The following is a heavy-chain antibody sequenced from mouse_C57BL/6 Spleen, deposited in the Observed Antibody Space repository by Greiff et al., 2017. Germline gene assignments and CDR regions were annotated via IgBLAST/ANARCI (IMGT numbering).Heavy chain of an antibody. CDR3: ARKVYDGSYAMDY. CDR1: GYTFTSYW. J-gene: IGHJ4*01. D-gene: IGHD2-12*01. Sequence: QVQLQQPGAELVRPGSSVKLSCKASGYTFTSYWMHWVKQRPIQGLEWIGNIDPSDSETHYNQKFKDKATLTVDKSSSTAYMQLSSLTSEDSAVYYCARKVYDGSYAMDYWGQGTSGTVSS. V-gene: IGHV1-52*01. CDR2: IDPSDSET.